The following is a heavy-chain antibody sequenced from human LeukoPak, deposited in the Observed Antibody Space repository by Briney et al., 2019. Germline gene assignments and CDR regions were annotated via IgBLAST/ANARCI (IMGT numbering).Heavy chain of an antibody. J-gene: IGHJ6*03. CDR3: ATYYYYYMDV. D-gene: IGHD2-21*01. V-gene: IGHV3-48*03. CDR2: ISSSGSTI. CDR1: GASISSYY. Sequence: LSLTCTVSGASISSYYWSWVRQPAGKGLEWVSYISSSGSTIYYADSVKGRFTISRDNAKNSLYLQMNRLRAEDTAVYYCATYYYYYMDVWGKGTTVTVSS.